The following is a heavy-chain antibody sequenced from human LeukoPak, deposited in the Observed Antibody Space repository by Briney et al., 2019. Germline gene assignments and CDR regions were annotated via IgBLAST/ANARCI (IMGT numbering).Heavy chain of an antibody. Sequence: PGGSLRLSCAASGFIVSSKYMSWVRQAPGKGLEWVSVIYNGGVTYYAAPVEGRFTISRHYSKKTVYLQMNSLRVEDTAVYFCARAGPIDYWGQGTLVTVSS. CDR3: ARAGPIDY. CDR1: GFIVSSKY. V-gene: IGHV3-53*01. J-gene: IGHJ4*02. CDR2: IYNGGVT.